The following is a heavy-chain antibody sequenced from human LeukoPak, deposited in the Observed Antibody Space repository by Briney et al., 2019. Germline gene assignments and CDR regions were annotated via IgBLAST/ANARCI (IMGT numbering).Heavy chain of an antibody. V-gene: IGHV3-21*04. CDR3: AKAYSSSWYELSYFDY. J-gene: IGHJ4*02. CDR2: ISSSSSYI. D-gene: IGHD6-13*01. Sequence: GGSLRLSCAASGFTFSSYSMNWVRQAPGKGLEWVSSISSSSSYIYYADSVKGRFTISRDNAKNSLYLQMNSLRAEDTALYYCAKAYSSSWYELSYFDYWGQGTLVTVSS. CDR1: GFTFSSYS.